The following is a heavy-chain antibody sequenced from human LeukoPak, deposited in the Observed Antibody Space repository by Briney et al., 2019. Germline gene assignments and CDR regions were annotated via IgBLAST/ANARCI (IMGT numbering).Heavy chain of an antibody. D-gene: IGHD6-13*01. CDR1: GYTFTSYG. V-gene: IGHV1-18*01. CDR2: ISAYNGNT. J-gene: IGHJ6*02. CDR3: ARRTGYSSSGTQKLYCYGMDV. Sequence: VKVSCKASGYTFTSYGISWVRQAPGQGIEWMGWISAYNGNTNYAQTLQGTVTMTTDTSTSTAYMELRSMRSDDTAVYYCARRTGYSSSGTQKLYCYGMDVWGQGTTVTVSS.